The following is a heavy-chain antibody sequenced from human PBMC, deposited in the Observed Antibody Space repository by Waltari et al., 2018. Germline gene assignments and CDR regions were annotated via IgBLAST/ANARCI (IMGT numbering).Heavy chain of an antibody. CDR3: ARVYADYYGMDV. CDR1: GFTFTSYY. Sequence: QVQLVQSGAEVRKPGASVKVSCETSGFTFTSYYMHWVRQAPGQGLEWIGIINPSDLRTSYAQQFRCRVTVTRDLATKTVYMELSSLRPEDTAVYYCARVYADYYGMDVWGQGTTVIVSS. V-gene: IGHV1-46*01. D-gene: IGHD2-8*01. J-gene: IGHJ6*02. CDR2: INPSDLRT.